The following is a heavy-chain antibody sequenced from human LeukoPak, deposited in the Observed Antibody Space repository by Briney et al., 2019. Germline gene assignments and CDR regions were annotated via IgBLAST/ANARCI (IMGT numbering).Heavy chain of an antibody. CDR3: ARVGEGWSWELRAFDY. V-gene: IGHV1-18*01. CDR1: GYTFTSYR. Sequence: ASVKVSCKASGYTFTSYRISWVRQAPGQGLEWMGCISAYNGKTNYAQKLQGRVTMTTDTSTSTAYMELRSLRSDDTAVYYCARVGEGWSWELRAFDYGGQGSLVTVPS. J-gene: IGHJ4*02. CDR2: ISAYNGKT. D-gene: IGHD1-26*01.